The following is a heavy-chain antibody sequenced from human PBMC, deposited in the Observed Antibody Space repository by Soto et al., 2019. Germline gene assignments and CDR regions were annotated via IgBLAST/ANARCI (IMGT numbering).Heavy chain of an antibody. D-gene: IGHD3-3*01. CDR2: IYYSGST. Sequence: PSETLSLPCTVSGGSISSYYWSWIRQPPGKGLEWIGYIYYSGSTNYNPSLKSRVTISVDTSKNQFSLKLSSVTAADTAVYYCARRAKTYYDFWSSQGGWFDPWGQGTLVTVSS. V-gene: IGHV4-59*01. CDR3: ARRAKTYYDFWSSQGGWFDP. CDR1: GGSISSYY. J-gene: IGHJ5*02.